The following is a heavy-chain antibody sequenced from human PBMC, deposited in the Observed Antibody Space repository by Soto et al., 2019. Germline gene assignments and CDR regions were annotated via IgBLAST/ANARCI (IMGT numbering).Heavy chain of an antibody. CDR2: IIPILGIA. CDR3: ARSYSYGSHYYYYVMDV. J-gene: IGHJ6*02. D-gene: IGHD5-18*01. CDR1: GGTFSSYT. V-gene: IGHV1-69*02. Sequence: SVKVSCKASGGTFSSYTISWVRQAPGQGLEWMGRIIPILGIANYAQKFQGRVTITADKSTSTAYMELSSLRSEDTAVYYCARSYSYGSHYYYYVMDVWGQGTTVTVSS.